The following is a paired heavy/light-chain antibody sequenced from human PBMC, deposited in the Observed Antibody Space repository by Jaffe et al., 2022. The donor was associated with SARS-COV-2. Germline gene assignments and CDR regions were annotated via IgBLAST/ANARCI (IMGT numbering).Light chain of an antibody. CDR1: QSVSGN. V-gene: IGKV3-15*01. J-gene: IGKJ1*01. CDR2: GAS. Sequence: EIVMTQSPATLSVSPGERATLSCRASQSVSGNLAWYQQKPGQAPRLLIYGASTRATGIPARFSGSGSGTEFTLTISSLQSEDFAVYYCQQYNSWPRTFGQGTKVEI. CDR3: QQYNSWPRT.
Heavy chain of an antibody. V-gene: IGHV5-51*01. J-gene: IGHJ4*02. D-gene: IGHD6-19*01. Sequence: EVQLVQSGAEVKKPGDSLKISCKGSGYTFNRYWIGWVRQMPGKGLEWVGIIYPGDSDTRYSPSFQGQVTISADKSINTAYLQWSSLKASDTAMYYCARYYSGWYFDYWGQGTLVTVSS. CDR3: ARYYSGWYFDY. CDR2: IYPGDSDT. CDR1: GYTFNRYW.